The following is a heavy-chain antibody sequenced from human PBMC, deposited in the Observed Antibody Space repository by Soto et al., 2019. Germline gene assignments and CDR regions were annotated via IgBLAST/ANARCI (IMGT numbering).Heavy chain of an antibody. CDR1: GFTFSSYA. CDR2: ISGSGGST. CDR3: AKVGVRGVPSYFSMDV. J-gene: IGHJ6*02. D-gene: IGHD3-10*01. Sequence: EVQLLESGGGLVQPGGSLRLSCAASGFTFSSYAMSWVRQAPGKGLEWVSAISGSGGSTYYADSVTSRFTISRDNSKNKVYLQIHSLGPEDTAVYYCAKVGVRGVPSYFSMDVWGQGTTVTVSS. V-gene: IGHV3-23*01.